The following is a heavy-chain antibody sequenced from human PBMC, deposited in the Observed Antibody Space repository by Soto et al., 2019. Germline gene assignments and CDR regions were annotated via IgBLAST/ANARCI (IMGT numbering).Heavy chain of an antibody. D-gene: IGHD3-10*01. CDR2: ISASNGDT. CDR1: GYTFTNHG. Sequence: QVELVQSGVEVKKPGASVKVSCKASGYTFTNHGLSWVRQAPGQGLEWMGWISASNGDTNYAQKFSRRVTVTTDTSTSTGYMELRSLKSEDTAVYYCTRMVRGSKIDYYYYMDVWGKGTTVIVSS. CDR3: TRMVRGSKIDYYYYMDV. J-gene: IGHJ6*03. V-gene: IGHV1-18*04.